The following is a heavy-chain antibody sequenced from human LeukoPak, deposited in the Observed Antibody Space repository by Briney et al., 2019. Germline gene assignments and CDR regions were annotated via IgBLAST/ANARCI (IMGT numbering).Heavy chain of an antibody. CDR3: ARHPYSSSSSRAFDI. J-gene: IGHJ3*02. CDR2: ISAYNGNT. V-gene: IGHV1-18*04. Sequence: GASVKVSCKASGYTFTGYYMHWVRQAPGQGLEWMGWISAYNGNTNYAQKLQGRVTMTADTSTSTAYMELRSLRSDDTAVYYCARHPYSSSSSRAFDIWGQGTMVTVSS. D-gene: IGHD6-6*01. CDR1: GYTFTGYY.